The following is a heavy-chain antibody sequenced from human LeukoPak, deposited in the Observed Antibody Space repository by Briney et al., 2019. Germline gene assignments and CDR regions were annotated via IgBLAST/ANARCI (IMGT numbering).Heavy chain of an antibody. CDR2: INPNSGGT. CDR3: AREGAGRNDY. CDR1: GYTLTGYY. D-gene: IGHD1-1*01. J-gene: IGHJ4*02. Sequence: ASVTVSCKASGYTLTGYYMHWVRQAPGQGLEWMGWINPNSGGTNYAQKFQGRVTMTRDTSTNTAYMELIRLESDDSAVYYCAREGAGRNDYWGQGTLVTVSS. V-gene: IGHV1-2*02.